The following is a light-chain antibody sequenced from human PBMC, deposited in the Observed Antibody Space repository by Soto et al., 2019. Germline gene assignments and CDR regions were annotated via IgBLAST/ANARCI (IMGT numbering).Light chain of an antibody. CDR3: SSYTSSSSSYV. Sequence: QSVLTQPAAVSVSPGQSITISWTGTSREVGGYNYVSWYQQHPGKATKLMIYAVSNRPSGVSNPFSGSKSGNMASLTISGLQAEDEADSYSSSYTSSSSSYVSGTGTQVAVL. J-gene: IGLJ1*01. V-gene: IGLV2-14*01. CDR1: SREVGGYNY. CDR2: AVS.